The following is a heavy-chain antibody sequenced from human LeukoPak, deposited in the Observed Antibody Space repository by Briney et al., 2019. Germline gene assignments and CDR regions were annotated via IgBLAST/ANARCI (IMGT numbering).Heavy chain of an antibody. CDR3: ARVGVVRYWYFDL. D-gene: IGHD2-15*01. V-gene: IGHV1-18*01. J-gene: IGHJ2*01. CDR1: GYTITSYG. Sequence: ASVKISCKASGYTITSYGISWVRQAPGQGLEWMGWISAYNDNTNYAQQLQGRVTMTTDTSTSTAYMELRSLRSDDTAVYYCARVGVVRYWYFDLWGRGTLVTVSS. CDR2: ISAYNDNT.